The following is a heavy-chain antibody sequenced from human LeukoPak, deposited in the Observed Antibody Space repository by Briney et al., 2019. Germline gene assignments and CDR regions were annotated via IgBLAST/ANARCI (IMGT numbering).Heavy chain of an antibody. J-gene: IGHJ4*02. V-gene: IGHV3-48*01. Sequence: PGGSLRLSCAASGFTFSSHSMNWVRQAPGKGLEWVSYISSSSSTIYYADSVKGRFTISRDNPKNTLYLQMNSLRAEDTGVYYCAKERKSWNDVFNYWGQGTLVTVSS. CDR3: AKERKSWNDVFNY. CDR2: ISSSSSTI. D-gene: IGHD1-1*01. CDR1: GFTFSSHS.